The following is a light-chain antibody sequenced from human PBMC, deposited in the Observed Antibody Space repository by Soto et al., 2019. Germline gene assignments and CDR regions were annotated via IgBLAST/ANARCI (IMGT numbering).Light chain of an antibody. J-gene: IGKJ5*01. CDR1: QTVLYSSNNKNY. Sequence: DIVMTQSPDSLSVSLGERATINCKSSQTVLYSSNNKNYLAWYQQKPGQPPKLIIYWASTRESGVPDRFSGSGSGTYFTLTISSLQAEDVAVYYCQQYYTTPITFGQGTRLEIK. CDR2: WAS. CDR3: QQYYTTPIT. V-gene: IGKV4-1*01.